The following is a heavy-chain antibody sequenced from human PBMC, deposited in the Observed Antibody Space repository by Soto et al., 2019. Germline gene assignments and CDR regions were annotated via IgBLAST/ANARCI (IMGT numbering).Heavy chain of an antibody. D-gene: IGHD3-3*01. J-gene: IGHJ3*02. CDR3: AKDRTLTYYDFWSGYLFDI. V-gene: IGHV3-30*18. CDR1: GFTFSSYG. CDR2: ISYDGSNK. Sequence: QVQLVESGGGVVQPGRSLRLSCAASGFTFSSYGMHWVRQAPGTGLEWVAVISYDGSNKYYADSVKGRFTISRDNSKNTLYLQMNSLRAEDTAVYYGAKDRTLTYYDFWSGYLFDIWGQGTMVTVSS.